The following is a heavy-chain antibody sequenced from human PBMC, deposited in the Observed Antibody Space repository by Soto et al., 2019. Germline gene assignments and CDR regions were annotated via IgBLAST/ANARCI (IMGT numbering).Heavy chain of an antibody. D-gene: IGHD2-15*01. J-gene: IGHJ4*02. Sequence: LSLTCAVYGGSFSGYYWSWIRQPPGKGLEWIGEINHSGSTNYNPSLKSRVTISIDASKNQFSLKLNSVTAADTAMYYCARGEIYCSANRRYACDYWGQGTLVTVSS. V-gene: IGHV4-34*01. CDR1: GGSFSGYY. CDR2: INHSGST. CDR3: ARGEIYCSANRRYACDY.